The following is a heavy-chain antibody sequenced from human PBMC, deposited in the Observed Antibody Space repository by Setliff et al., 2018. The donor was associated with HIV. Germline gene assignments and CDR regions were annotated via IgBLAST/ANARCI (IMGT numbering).Heavy chain of an antibody. CDR3: ARGGYSYGFGRHRAYFQY. J-gene: IGHJ1*01. Sequence: PSETLSLTCTVSGGSISRGDYYWSWIRQPPGKGLEWIGYISYSGSTYYNPSLKSRVTMSVDTSKNQFSLKLSSVTAADTAVFYCARGGYSYGFGRHRAYFQYWGQGTQVTVSS. CDR2: ISYSGST. D-gene: IGHD5-18*01. V-gene: IGHV4-30-4*08. CDR1: GGSISRGDYY.